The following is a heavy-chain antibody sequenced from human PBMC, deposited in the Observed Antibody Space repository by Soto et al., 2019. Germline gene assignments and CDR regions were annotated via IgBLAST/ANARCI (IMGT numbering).Heavy chain of an antibody. D-gene: IGHD6-13*01. J-gene: IGHJ4*02. CDR3: ARDGIAAHLLDS. V-gene: IGHV3-21*01. Sequence: GGSLRLSCAASGFTFSSYSMNWVRQAPGKGLEWVSSISSSSSYIYYADSVKGRFTISRDNAKNSLYLQMNSLRAEDTAVYYCARDGIAAHLLDSWGRGTLVTVSS. CDR2: ISSSSSYI. CDR1: GFTFSSYS.